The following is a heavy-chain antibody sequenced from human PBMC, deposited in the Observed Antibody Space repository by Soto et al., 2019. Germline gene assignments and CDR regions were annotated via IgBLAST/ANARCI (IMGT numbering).Heavy chain of an antibody. CDR3: ARDLGYDFWSGYYPSWFDP. V-gene: IGHV3-7*01. Sequence: PGGSLRLSCAASGFTFSSYWMSWVRQAPGKGLEWVANIKQDGSEKYYVDSVKGRFTISRDNAKNSLYLQMNSLRAEDTAVYYCARDLGYDFWSGYYPSWFDPWGQGTLVTVSS. J-gene: IGHJ5*02. CDR1: GFTFSSYW. CDR2: IKQDGSEK. D-gene: IGHD3-3*01.